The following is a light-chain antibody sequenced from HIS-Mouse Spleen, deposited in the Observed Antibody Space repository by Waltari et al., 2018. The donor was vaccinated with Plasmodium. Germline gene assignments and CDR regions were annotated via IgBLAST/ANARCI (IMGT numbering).Light chain of an antibody. CDR2: QDR. V-gene: IGLV3-1*01. J-gene: IGLJ3*02. CDR3: QAWDSSTAV. CDR1: KLGDQY. Sequence: SYELTQPPSVSVSPGPTASIPCPGDKLGDQYACWYQQKPGQSPVLVIYQDRKRPSGIPERFSGSNSGNTATLTISGTQAMDEADYYCQAWDSSTAVFGGGTKLTVL.